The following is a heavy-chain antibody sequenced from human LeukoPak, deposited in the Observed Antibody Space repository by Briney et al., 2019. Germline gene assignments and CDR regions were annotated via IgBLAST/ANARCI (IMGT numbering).Heavy chain of an antibody. CDR2: IYYSGST. V-gene: IGHV4-59*01. CDR1: GGSISSYY. D-gene: IGHD3-22*01. CDR3: ARGLYYYDSSGYYYNWFDP. Sequence: PSETLSLTCTVSGGSISSYYWSWIRQPPGKGLEWIGYIYYSGSTNYNPSLKSRVTISVDTSKNQFSLKLSSVTAADTAVYYCARGLYYYDSSGYYYNWFDPWGQGTLVTVSP. J-gene: IGHJ5*02.